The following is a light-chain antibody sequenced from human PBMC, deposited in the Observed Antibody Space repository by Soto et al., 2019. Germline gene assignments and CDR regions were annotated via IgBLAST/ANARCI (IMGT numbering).Light chain of an antibody. CDR2: EVF. CDR1: NSDVGGYNY. Sequence: QSVPTQPASVSGSPGQSITIPCTGTNSDVGGYNYVSWYQHHPGKAPKLMIYEVFNRPSGVSSRFSGSKSGSTASLTISGLQAEDEADYYCSSYTTTNTLYVFGTGTKVTVL. CDR3: SSYTTTNTLYV. J-gene: IGLJ1*01. V-gene: IGLV2-14*01.